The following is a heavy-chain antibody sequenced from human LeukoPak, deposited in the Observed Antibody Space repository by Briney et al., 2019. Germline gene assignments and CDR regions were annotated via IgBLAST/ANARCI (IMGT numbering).Heavy chain of an antibody. V-gene: IGHV3-21*01. CDR1: GFTFSNYS. D-gene: IGHD3-10*01. Sequence: GGSLRLSCAASGFTFSNYSMNWVPQAPGKGLEWVSSISSSSSYIYYADSVKGGFTISRDNAKNTLYLQMNSLRAEDTAVYYCLPCCGSGRWGHYFDYWGQGTLVTVSS. CDR3: LPCCGSGRWGHYFDY. CDR2: ISSSSSYI. J-gene: IGHJ4*02.